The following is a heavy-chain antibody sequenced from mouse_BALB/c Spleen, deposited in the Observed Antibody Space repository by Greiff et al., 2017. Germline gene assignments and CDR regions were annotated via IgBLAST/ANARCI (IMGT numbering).Heavy chain of an antibody. CDR2: IYPGGGYT. CDR3: ARSGDGYDDVYYFDY. D-gene: IGHD2-2*01. CDR1: GYTFTNYW. V-gene: IGHV1-63*02. Sequence: QVQLQQSGAELVRPGTSVKISCKASGYTFTNYWLGWVKQRPGHGLEWIGDIYPGGGYTNYNEKFKGKATLTADTSSSTAYMQLSSLTSEDSAVYFCARSGDGYDDVYYFDYWGQGTTLTVSS. J-gene: IGHJ2*01.